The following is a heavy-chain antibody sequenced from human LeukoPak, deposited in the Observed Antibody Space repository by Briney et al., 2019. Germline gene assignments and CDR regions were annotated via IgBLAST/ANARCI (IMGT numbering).Heavy chain of an antibody. CDR1: GYTLTELS. D-gene: IGHD4-17*01. Sequence: ASVKVSCKVSGYTLTELSMHWVRQAPGKGLEWMGGFDPEDGETTYAQKFQGRVTMTEDTSTDTAYMELSSLRSEDTAVYYCATPALCGEYNYFDYWGQGTLVTVSS. CDR3: ATPALCGEYNYFDY. J-gene: IGHJ4*02. V-gene: IGHV1-24*01. CDR2: FDPEDGET.